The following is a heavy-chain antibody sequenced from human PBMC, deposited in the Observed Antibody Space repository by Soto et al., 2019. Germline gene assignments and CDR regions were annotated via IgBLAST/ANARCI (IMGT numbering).Heavy chain of an antibody. D-gene: IGHD5-18*01. Sequence: SETMSLTCTVSGGSISSSSYYWGWIRQPPGKGLEWIGSIYYSGSTYYNPSLKSRVTISVDTSKNQFSLKLSSVTAADTAVYYCAIIGIYSYIYGMDVWGQGTTVTVS. V-gene: IGHV4-39*01. J-gene: IGHJ6*02. CDR2: IYYSGST. CDR1: GGSISSSSYY. CDR3: AIIGIYSYIYGMDV.